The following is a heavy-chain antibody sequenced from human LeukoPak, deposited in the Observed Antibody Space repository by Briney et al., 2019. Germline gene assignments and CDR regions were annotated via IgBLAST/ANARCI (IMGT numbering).Heavy chain of an antibody. V-gene: IGHV3-43*01. CDR2: ISWDGRTT. J-gene: IGHJ6*03. D-gene: IGHD1-26*01. Sequence: LAGGSLRLSCAASGFTFDDYTMHWVRQGPGKGLEWVSLISWDGRTTYYADSVKGRFTISRDNSKNSLYLQMNSLKTEDTAVYYCTSIVGATVDYYYYYYMDVWGKGTTVTVSS. CDR3: TSIVGATVDYYYYYYMDV. CDR1: GFTFDDYT.